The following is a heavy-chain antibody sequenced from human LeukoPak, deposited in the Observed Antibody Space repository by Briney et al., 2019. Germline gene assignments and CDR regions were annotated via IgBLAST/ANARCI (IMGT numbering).Heavy chain of an antibody. J-gene: IGHJ4*02. CDR2: IYESGRA. CDR3: ARIRAGSWFFDF. CDR1: GYSISSGYY. D-gene: IGHD3-9*01. V-gene: IGHV4-38-2*02. Sequence: SETLSLTCTVSGYSISSGYYWGWVRQPPGKGLEWIGSIYESGRAYYNPSLRTRVTISVDTSKNQFSLNLTSVTAADTAVFFCARIRAGSWFFDFWGQGVLVTVSS.